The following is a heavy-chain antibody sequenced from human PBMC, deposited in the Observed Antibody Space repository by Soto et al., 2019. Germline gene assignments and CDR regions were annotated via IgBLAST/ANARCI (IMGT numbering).Heavy chain of an antibody. J-gene: IGHJ4*02. Sequence: ASVKVSCKASGYTFTSYAMHWVRQAPGQRLEWMGWINAGNGNTKYSQKFQGRVTITRDTSASTAYMELSSLRSEDTAVYYCARRITMVRGAIPFDYWGQGTLVTVSS. CDR2: INAGNGNT. CDR3: ARRITMVRGAIPFDY. V-gene: IGHV1-3*01. CDR1: GYTFTSYA. D-gene: IGHD3-10*01.